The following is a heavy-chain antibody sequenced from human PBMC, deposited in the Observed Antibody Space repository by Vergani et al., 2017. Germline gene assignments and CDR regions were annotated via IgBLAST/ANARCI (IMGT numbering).Heavy chain of an antibody. Sequence: EVQLVQSGAEVKKPGESLKISCKGSGYSFTNYWIGWVRQMPGKGLEWMGIIYPGDSATRYSPSFQGQVTISADKSFSTAYLQWSSLKASDTAMYYCARLMYYYTSGSQIDYWGQGTLVTVSS. CDR2: IYPGDSAT. V-gene: IGHV5-51*01. D-gene: IGHD3-10*01. CDR3: ARLMYYYTSGSQIDY. J-gene: IGHJ4*02. CDR1: GYSFTNYW.